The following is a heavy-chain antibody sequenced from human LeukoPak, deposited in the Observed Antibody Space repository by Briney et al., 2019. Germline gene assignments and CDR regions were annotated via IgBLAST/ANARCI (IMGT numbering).Heavy chain of an antibody. D-gene: IGHD3-22*01. J-gene: IGHJ3*02. CDR2: ISSSSSYI. V-gene: IGHV3-21*01. Sequence: PGGSLRLSCAASGFTFSSYSMNWVRQAPGQGLEWVSSISSSSSYIYYADSVKGRFTISRDNAKNSLYLQMNSLRAEDTAVYYCASPMIVVAPGAFDIWGQGTMVTVSS. CDR1: GFTFSSYS. CDR3: ASPMIVVAPGAFDI.